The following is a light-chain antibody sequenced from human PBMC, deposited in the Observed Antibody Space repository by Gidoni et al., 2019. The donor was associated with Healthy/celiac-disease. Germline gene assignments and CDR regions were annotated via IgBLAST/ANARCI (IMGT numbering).Light chain of an antibody. CDR1: HSLLHSNGYNY. CDR2: LGS. CDR3: MQALQTPLT. V-gene: IGKV2-28*01. Sequence: DIVMTPSPLSLPVTPGEPASTSCTASHSLLHSNGYNYLDWYLQKPGQSPQLLIYLGSNRASGVPDRFSGSGSGTDFTLTISRVEAEDVGVYYCMQALQTPLTFGGGTKVEIK. J-gene: IGKJ4*01.